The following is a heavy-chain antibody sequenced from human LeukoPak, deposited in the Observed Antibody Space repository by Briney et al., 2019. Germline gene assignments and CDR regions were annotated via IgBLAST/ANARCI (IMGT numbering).Heavy chain of an antibody. Sequence: ASVTVSCKASGYTFTGYYMHWVRQAPGQGLERMGWINPNSGGTNYAQKFQGRVTMTRDTSISTAYMELSRLRSDDTAVYYCARDSYYGSGRPYYYMDVWGKGTTVTVSS. CDR3: ARDSYYGSGRPYYYMDV. J-gene: IGHJ6*03. D-gene: IGHD3-10*01. V-gene: IGHV1-2*02. CDR2: INPNSGGT. CDR1: GYTFTGYY.